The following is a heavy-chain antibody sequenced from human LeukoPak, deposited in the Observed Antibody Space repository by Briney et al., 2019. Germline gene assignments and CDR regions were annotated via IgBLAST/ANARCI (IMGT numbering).Heavy chain of an antibody. Sequence: GGSLRLSCAASGFTFSSYSMNWVRQAPGKGLEWVSSISSSSYIYYADSVKGRFTISRDNAKNSLYLQMNSLRAEDTAAYYCARDAPKSRAAGGKNWFDPWGQGTLVTVSS. CDR3: ARDAPKSRAAGGKNWFDP. CDR1: GFTFSSYS. D-gene: IGHD6-13*01. J-gene: IGHJ5*02. V-gene: IGHV3-21*01. CDR2: ISSSSYI.